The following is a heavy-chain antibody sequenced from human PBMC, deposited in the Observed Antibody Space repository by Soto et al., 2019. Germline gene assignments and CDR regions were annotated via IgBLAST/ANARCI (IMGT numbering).Heavy chain of an antibody. J-gene: IGHJ4*02. CDR2: IYYSGST. D-gene: IGHD4-4*01. V-gene: IGHV4-30-4*01. Sequence: PSETLSLTCTVSGGSISSGDYYWSWIRQPPGKGLEWIGYIYYSGSTYYNPSLKSRVTISVDTSKNQFSLKLSSVTAADTAVYYCARGNDYSNSXDYWGQGTLVTVSS. CDR1: GGSISSGDYY. CDR3: ARGNDYSNSXDY.